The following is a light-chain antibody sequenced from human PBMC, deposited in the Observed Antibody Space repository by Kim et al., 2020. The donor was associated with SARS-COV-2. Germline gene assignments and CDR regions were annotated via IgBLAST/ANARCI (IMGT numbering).Light chain of an antibody. V-gene: IGLV1-40*01. J-gene: IGLJ2*01. Sequence: SVTISCTGSNSNIGADYEVHWYQQLPGTAPKLLIYRDCRRPSGVPDRFSGSRSATSASLAITGLQTEDEADYYCQSYDTGLSGIIFGGGTQLTVL. CDR1: NSNIGADYE. CDR3: QSYDTGLSGII. CDR2: RDC.